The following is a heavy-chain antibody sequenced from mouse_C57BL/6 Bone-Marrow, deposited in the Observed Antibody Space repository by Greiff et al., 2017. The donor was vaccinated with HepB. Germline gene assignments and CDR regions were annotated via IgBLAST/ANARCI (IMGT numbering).Heavy chain of an antibody. V-gene: IGHV5-17*01. CDR2: ISSGSSTI. CDR1: GFTFSDYG. CDR3: ARLGFAY. Sequence: EVHLVEPGGGLVKPGGSLKLSCAASGFTFSDYGMHWVRQAPEKGLEWVAYISSGSSTIYYADTVKGRVTISRDNAKNTLFLQMTSLRAEDTAMYYCARLGFAYWGQGTLVTVSA. J-gene: IGHJ3*01.